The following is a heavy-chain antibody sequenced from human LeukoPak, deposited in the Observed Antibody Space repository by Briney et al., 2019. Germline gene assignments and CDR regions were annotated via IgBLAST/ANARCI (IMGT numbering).Heavy chain of an antibody. Sequence: SGGSLRLSCAASGFTFSSYEMNWVRQAPGKGLEWVSYISGSSDIKYYAESVKGRFTISRDNAKNSLLLQMNSLRAEDTAVYYCARGISTGYSFDYWGQGTLVTVSS. V-gene: IGHV3-48*03. J-gene: IGHJ4*02. D-gene: IGHD3-22*01. CDR1: GFTFSSYE. CDR3: ARGISTGYSFDY. CDR2: ISGSSDIK.